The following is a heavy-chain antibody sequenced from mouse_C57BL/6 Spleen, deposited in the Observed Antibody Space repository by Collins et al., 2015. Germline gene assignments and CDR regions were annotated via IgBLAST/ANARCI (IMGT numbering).Heavy chain of an antibody. CDR1: GYTFTDYA. CDR3: ARDDGYLYYAMDY. J-gene: IGHJ4*01. V-gene: IGHV1S137*01. CDR2: ISTYYGDA. D-gene: IGHD2-3*01. Sequence: QVQLQQSGAELVRPGVSVKISCKGSGYTFTDYAMHWVKQSHAKSLEWIGVISTYYGDASYNQKFKGKATMTVDKSSSTAYMELARLTSEDSAIYYCARDDGYLYYAMDYWGQGTSVTVSS.